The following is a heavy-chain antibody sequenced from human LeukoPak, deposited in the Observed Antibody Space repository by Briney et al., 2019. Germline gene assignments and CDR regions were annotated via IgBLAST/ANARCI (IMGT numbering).Heavy chain of an antibody. J-gene: IGHJ4*02. V-gene: IGHV3-21*01. CDR1: GFTFSSYS. D-gene: IGHD1-7*01. CDR3: ARVDYITGTTSQSPTSSFDY. CDR2: ISSSSSYI. Sequence: GGSLRLSCAASGFTFSSYSMNWVRQAPGKGLEWVSSISSSSSYIYYADSVKGRFTISRDNAKNSLYLQMNGLRAEDTAVYYCARVDYITGTTSQSPTSSFDYWGQGTLVAVSS.